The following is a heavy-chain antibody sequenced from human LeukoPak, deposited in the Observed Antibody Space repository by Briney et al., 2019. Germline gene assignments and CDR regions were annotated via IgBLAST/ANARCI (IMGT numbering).Heavy chain of an antibody. CDR2: IYHSGST. CDR1: GGSISSGGYS. CDR3: ARAYDSRGDAFDI. J-gene: IGHJ3*02. D-gene: IGHD3-22*01. V-gene: IGHV4-30-2*01. Sequence: SETLSLTCAVSGGSISSGGYSWSWIRQPPGKGLEWIGYIYHSGSTYYNPSLKSRVTISADRSKNQFSLKLSSVTAADTAVYYCARAYDSRGDAFDIWGQGTMVTVS.